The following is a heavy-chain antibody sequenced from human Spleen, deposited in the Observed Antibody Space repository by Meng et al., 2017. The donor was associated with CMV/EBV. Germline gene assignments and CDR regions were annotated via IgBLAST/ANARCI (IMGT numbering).Heavy chain of an antibody. CDR2: ISTYNGNT. D-gene: IGHD2-2*01. V-gene: IGHV1-18*01. Sequence: ASVKVSCKASGYTFTKYTISWVRQAPGQGLEWMGWISTYNGNTNYAQKLQGRVTMTTDTSTSIVYMDLRSLRSDDTAVYYCARGLGCSSASCNYYYGLDVWGQGTTVTVSS. CDR3: ARGLGCSSASCNYYYGLDV. CDR1: GYTFTKYT. J-gene: IGHJ6*02.